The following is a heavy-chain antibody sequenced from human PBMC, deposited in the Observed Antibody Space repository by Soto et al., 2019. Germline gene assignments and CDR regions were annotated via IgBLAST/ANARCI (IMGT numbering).Heavy chain of an antibody. J-gene: IGHJ4*02. Sequence: GGSLRLSCAASGFTFSSYAMHWVRQAPGKGLEWVAVISYDGSNKYYADSVKGRFTISRDNSKNTLYLQMNSLRAEDTAVYYCARALQLWYSLDYWGQGTLVTVSS. D-gene: IGHD5-18*01. V-gene: IGHV3-30-3*01. CDR1: GFTFSSYA. CDR2: ISYDGSNK. CDR3: ARALQLWYSLDY.